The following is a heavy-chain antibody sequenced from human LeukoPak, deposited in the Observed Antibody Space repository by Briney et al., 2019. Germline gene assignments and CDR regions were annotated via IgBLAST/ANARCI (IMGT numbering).Heavy chain of an antibody. D-gene: IGHD1/OR15-1a*01. J-gene: IGHJ6*04. CDR1: GFTFSSHA. CDR3: AKNLGNKPYYYYGMGV. Sequence: GGSLRLSCAASGFTFSSHAMSWVRQAPGKGLEWVSAISGSGGSTYYADSVKGRFTISRDNSKNTLYLQMNSLRAEDTAVYYCAKNLGNKPYYYYGMGVWGKGTTVTVSS. V-gene: IGHV3-23*01. CDR2: ISGSGGST.